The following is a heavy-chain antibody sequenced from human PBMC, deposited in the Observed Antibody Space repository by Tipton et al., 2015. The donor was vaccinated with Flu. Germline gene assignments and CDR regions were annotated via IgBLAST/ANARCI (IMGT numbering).Heavy chain of an antibody. D-gene: IGHD3-10*01. CDR2: VYYTGST. CDR1: GGSIRGYY. CDR3: ARGSGSGTYLIFDL. Sequence: LRLSCTVSGGSIRGYYWNWIRQFPGKGLEWIGFVYYTGSTNYKSSLKSRVTISTDTSTNQVSLKMNSVIAADTAVYYCARGSGSGTYLIFDLWGQGILATVSS. J-gene: IGHJ4*02. V-gene: IGHV4-59*01.